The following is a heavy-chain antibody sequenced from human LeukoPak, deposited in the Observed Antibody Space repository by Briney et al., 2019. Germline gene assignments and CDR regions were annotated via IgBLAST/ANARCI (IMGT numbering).Heavy chain of an antibody. J-gene: IGHJ4*02. D-gene: IGHD6-13*01. V-gene: IGHV1-69*04. CDR2: IIPILGIA. Sequence: SVKVSCKASGGTFSSYAISWVRQAPGQGLEWMGRIIPILGIANYAQKFQGRVTITADKSTSTAYMELSSLRSEDTAVYYCARDQGSGWYKLFDYWGQGTLVTVSS. CDR3: ARDQGSGWYKLFDY. CDR1: GGTFSSYA.